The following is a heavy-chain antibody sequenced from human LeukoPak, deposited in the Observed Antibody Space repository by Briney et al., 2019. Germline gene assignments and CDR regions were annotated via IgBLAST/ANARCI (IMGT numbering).Heavy chain of an antibody. V-gene: IGHV1-2*02. CDR1: GYTFTGYY. D-gene: IGHD6-13*01. CDR2: NNPNSGGT. J-gene: IGHJ5*02. Sequence: ASVKVSCKASGYTFTGYYMHWVRQAPGQGLEWMGWNNPNSGGTNYAQKFQGRVTMTRDTSISTAYMELSRLRSDDTAVYYCARLVAAAGNNWFDPWGQGTLVTVSS. CDR3: ARLVAAAGNNWFDP.